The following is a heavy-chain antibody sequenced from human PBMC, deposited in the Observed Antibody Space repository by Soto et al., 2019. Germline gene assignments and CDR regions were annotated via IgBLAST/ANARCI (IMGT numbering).Heavy chain of an antibody. D-gene: IGHD1-1*01. Sequence: VQLLESGGGLVQPGGSLTLSCAASGFNFNIYAMSWVRQAPGKGLEWVSSITRKGGSTYYADSVKGRFTISRDNSKVTLQLQMNSLSVEDTAVYFCVKDYRTTGPAWGQGTLVTVSS. CDR2: ITRKGGST. J-gene: IGHJ4*02. V-gene: IGHV3-23*01. CDR3: VKDYRTTGPA. CDR1: GFNFNIYA.